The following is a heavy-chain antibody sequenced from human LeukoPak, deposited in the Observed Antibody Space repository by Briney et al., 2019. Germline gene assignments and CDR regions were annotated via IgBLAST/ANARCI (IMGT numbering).Heavy chain of an antibody. CDR2: INACNGKA. Sequence: ASVKVSCKASGYIFTNYAIHWVRQASGQRLEWMGWINACNGKANYSQKFRGRVTLIRDTSASTAYMELSSLRSADTAVYYCARGYYDLLTGHVVTYYFDYWGQGTLVTVSS. CDR1: GYIFTNYA. J-gene: IGHJ4*02. CDR3: ARGYYDLLTGHVVTYYFDY. V-gene: IGHV1-3*01. D-gene: IGHD3-9*01.